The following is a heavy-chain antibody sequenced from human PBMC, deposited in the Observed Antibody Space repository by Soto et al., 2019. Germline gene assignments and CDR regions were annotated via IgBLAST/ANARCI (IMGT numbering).Heavy chain of an antibody. CDR2: ISAYNGNT. V-gene: IGHV1-18*04. CDR1: GYTFTSYG. Sequence: QVQLVQSGAEVKKPGASVKVSCKASGYTFTSYGISWVRQAPGQGLEWMGWISAYNGNTNYAQTLQGRVTMTTDTSTRPAYMEQRSLSSDDTAVYYCARVPLPATYCDFWCGYRYYFDYWGQGTLVTVSS. J-gene: IGHJ4*02. D-gene: IGHD3-3*01. CDR3: ARVPLPATYCDFWCGYRYYFDY.